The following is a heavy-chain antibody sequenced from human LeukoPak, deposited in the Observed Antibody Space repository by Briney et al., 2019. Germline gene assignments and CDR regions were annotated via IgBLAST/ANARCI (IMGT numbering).Heavy chain of an antibody. Sequence: GGSLRLSCAASVFTFSSYSMNWVRQAPGKGLEWVSSISSSSSYIYYADSVKGRFTISRDNAKNSLYLQMNSLRAEDTAVYYCARDLSSSGTYYFDYWGQGTLVTVSS. CDR2: ISSSSSYI. D-gene: IGHD6-13*01. V-gene: IGHV3-21*01. CDR3: ARDLSSSGTYYFDY. J-gene: IGHJ4*02. CDR1: VFTFSSYS.